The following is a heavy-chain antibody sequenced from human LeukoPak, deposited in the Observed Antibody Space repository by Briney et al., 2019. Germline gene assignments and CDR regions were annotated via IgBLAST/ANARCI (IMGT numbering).Heavy chain of an antibody. CDR1: GFAFNTYW. V-gene: IGHV3-74*01. D-gene: IGHD3-16*01. CDR2: MNNDGRVI. CDR3: AREFEATGFWALDY. Sequence: GGSLRLSCTVSGFAFNTYWMHWVRQAPGKGLVWVSRMNNDGRVISYADSVKGRFTISRDNAKNTLYLQMNSLRAEDTAVYYCAREFEATGFWALDYWGQGTLVTASS. J-gene: IGHJ4*02.